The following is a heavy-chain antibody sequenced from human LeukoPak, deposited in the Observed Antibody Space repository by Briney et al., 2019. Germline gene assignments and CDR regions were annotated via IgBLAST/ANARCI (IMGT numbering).Heavy chain of an antibody. J-gene: IGHJ6*03. CDR3: ARDLQPLLYYMDV. D-gene: IGHD2-21*02. CDR1: GFTFSSYW. CDR2: IKQDGSEK. Sequence: GGSLRLSCAASGFTFSSYWMSWVRQAPGKGLEWVANIKQDGSEKYYVDSMKGRFTISRDNAKNSLYLQMNSLRADDTAVYYCARDLQPLLYYMDVWGKGATVTGSS. V-gene: IGHV3-7*01.